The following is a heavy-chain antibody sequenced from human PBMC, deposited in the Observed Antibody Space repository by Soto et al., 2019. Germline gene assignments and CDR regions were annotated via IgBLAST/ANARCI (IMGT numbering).Heavy chain of an antibody. CDR2: ISGSGSST. CDR1: GFTFSSYA. D-gene: IGHD3-3*01. J-gene: IGHJ6*03. V-gene: IGHV3-23*01. Sequence: GGSLRLSCAASGFTFSSYAMSWVRQAPGKGLEWVSAISGSGSSTYYADFVKGLFTISRDNSKNTLYLQMNSLRAEDSAVYYCAKRPDYDFWSGYADFYMDVWGKGTTVTVSS. CDR3: AKRPDYDFWSGYADFYMDV.